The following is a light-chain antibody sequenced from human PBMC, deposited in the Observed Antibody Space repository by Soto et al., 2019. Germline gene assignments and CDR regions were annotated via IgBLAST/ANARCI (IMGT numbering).Light chain of an antibody. V-gene: IGKV3-20*01. Sequence: EIVLTQSPGTLSLSPGERATLSCRASQSVSSSYLAWYQQRPGQAPRLLIYGASSRATGITDRFSGSGSGTDFTLTINRLEPEDFAVYYCQQYGSSPYTFGQGTNLEIK. CDR2: GAS. CDR1: QSVSSSY. J-gene: IGKJ2*01. CDR3: QQYGSSPYT.